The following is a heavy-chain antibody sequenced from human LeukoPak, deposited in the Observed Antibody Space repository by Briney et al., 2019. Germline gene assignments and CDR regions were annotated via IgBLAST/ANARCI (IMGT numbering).Heavy chain of an antibody. CDR2: IDWDDDK. V-gene: IGHV2-70*12. J-gene: IGHJ4*02. Sequence: SGPTLVNPTQTLTLTCTFSGFSFTNNGMCVTWIRQPPGKALEWLSRIDWDDDKYYSASLKTRLTISKDTSKNQVVLTMTNMDPVDTATYYCAHIRGTYCSSTTCSFEDFWGQGTLVTVSS. CDR3: AHIRGTYCSSTTCSFEDF. D-gene: IGHD2-2*01. CDR1: GFSFTNNGMC.